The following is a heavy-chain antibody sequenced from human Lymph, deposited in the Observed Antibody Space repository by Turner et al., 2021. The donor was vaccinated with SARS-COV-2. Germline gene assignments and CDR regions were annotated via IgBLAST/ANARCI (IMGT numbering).Heavy chain of an antibody. CDR3: ARDYGGNSNYFDY. CDR1: GGSISSGGYY. J-gene: IGHJ4*02. Sequence: QVQLQESGPGLVKPSQTLSLTCTVSGGSISSGGYYWSWIRQHPGKGLEWIGYIYYSGSTYYNPSPKSRVSISVDTSKNQFSLKLSSVTAADTAVYYCARDYGGNSNYFDYWGQGTLVTVSS. D-gene: IGHD4-17*01. CDR2: IYYSGST. V-gene: IGHV4-31*03.